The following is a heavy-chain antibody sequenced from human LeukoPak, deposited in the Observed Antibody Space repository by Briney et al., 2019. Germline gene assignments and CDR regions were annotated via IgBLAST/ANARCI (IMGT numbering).Heavy chain of an antibody. Sequence: GGSLRLSCAASGFTFSDYYMSWIRQAPGKGLEWVSAISGSGGSTYYADSVKGRFTISRDNAKNSLYLQMNSLRAEDTALYYCARIYSSGWYYFDYWGQGTLVTVSS. V-gene: IGHV3-11*01. D-gene: IGHD6-19*01. CDR3: ARIYSSGWYYFDY. CDR1: GFTFSDYY. CDR2: ISGSGGST. J-gene: IGHJ4*02.